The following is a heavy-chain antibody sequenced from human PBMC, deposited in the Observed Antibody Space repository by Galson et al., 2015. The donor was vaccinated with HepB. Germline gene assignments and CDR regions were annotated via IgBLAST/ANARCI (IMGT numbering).Heavy chain of an antibody. V-gene: IGHV3-73*01. J-gene: IGHJ1*01. CDR3: APAAAGG. CDR1: GFTFSGSP. CDR2: ISHKAKSYAT. Sequence: SLRLSCAASGFTFSGSPMHWIRQASGSGLEWVGRISHKAKSYATTYAALVKGRFTISRDDSKNTAYLQMNSLKTEDTAAYYCAPAAAGGWGQGTLVTVSS. D-gene: IGHD3-10*01.